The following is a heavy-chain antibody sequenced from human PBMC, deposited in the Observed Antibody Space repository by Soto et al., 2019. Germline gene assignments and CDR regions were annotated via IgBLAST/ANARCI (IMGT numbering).Heavy chain of an antibody. V-gene: IGHV4-39*01. CDR2: IYYSGST. CDR1: GGSIRSSIYY. CDR3: ATQRDFFGVVNYDY. Sequence: SETLSLTYPVSGGSIRSSIYYLGWIRQPPGRGLEWIGSIYYSGSTYYNPSLKSRVTISVDTSKNQFSLKLSSVTAADTAVYYCATQRDFFGVVNYDYWGQGTLVTVSS. J-gene: IGHJ4*02. D-gene: IGHD3-3*01.